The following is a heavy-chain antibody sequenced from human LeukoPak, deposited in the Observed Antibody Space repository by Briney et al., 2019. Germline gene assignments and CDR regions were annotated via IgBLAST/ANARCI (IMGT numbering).Heavy chain of an antibody. Sequence: GGSLRLSCAASGFTLSSYAMGWVRQGPGKGLEWVSAISVSGNTYHADSVKGRFTISRDNAKNSLYLQMNSLRAEDTAVYYCARDWGIAVAGIDYWGQGTLVTVSS. CDR2: ISVSGNT. CDR1: GFTLSSYA. V-gene: IGHV3-69-1*01. D-gene: IGHD6-19*01. J-gene: IGHJ4*02. CDR3: ARDWGIAVAGIDY.